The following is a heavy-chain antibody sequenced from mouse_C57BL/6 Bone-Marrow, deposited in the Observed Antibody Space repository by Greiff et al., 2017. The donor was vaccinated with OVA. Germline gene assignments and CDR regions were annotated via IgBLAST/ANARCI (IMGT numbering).Heavy chain of an antibody. CDR3: ARHIGWLLPPFAY. V-gene: IGHV5-6*01. Sequence: DVHLVESGGDLVKPGGSLKLSCAASGFTFSSYGMSWVRQTPDKRLEWVATISSGGSYTYYPDSVKGRFTISRDNAKNTLYLQMSSLKSEDTAMYYCARHIGWLLPPFAYWGQGTLVTVSA. CDR1: GFTFSSYG. CDR2: ISSGGSYT. J-gene: IGHJ3*01. D-gene: IGHD2-3*01.